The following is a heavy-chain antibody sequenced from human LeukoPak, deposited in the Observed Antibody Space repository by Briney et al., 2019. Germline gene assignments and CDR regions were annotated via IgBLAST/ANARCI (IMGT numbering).Heavy chain of an antibody. Sequence: VASVKVSCKASGYTFTSSGISWVRQAPGQGLEWMGWISAYNGNTNYAQKLQGRVTMTTDTSTSTAYMELRSLRSDDTAVCYCARADGSGSYYRSSDYWGQGTLVTVSS. V-gene: IGHV1-18*01. CDR2: ISAYNGNT. J-gene: IGHJ4*02. D-gene: IGHD3-10*01. CDR1: GYTFTSSG. CDR3: ARADGSGSYYRSSDY.